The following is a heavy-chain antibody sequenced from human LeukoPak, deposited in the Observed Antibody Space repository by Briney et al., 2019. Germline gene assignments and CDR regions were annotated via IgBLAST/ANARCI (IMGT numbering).Heavy chain of an antibody. CDR3: ARTYSSSFLPFAVAGTEYFQH. J-gene: IGHJ1*01. V-gene: IGHV1-2*02. CDR1: GYTFTGYY. Sequence: ASVKVSCKASGYTFTGYYMHWVRQAPGQGLEWMGWINPNSGGTNYAQKFQGRVTMTRDTSISTAYMELSRLRSDDTAAYYCARTYSSSFLPFAVAGTEYFQHWGQGTLVTVSS. D-gene: IGHD6-19*01. CDR2: INPNSGGT.